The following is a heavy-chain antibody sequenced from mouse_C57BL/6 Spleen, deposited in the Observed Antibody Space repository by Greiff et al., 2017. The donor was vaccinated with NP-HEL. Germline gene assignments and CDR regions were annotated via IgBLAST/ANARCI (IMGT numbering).Heavy chain of an antibody. D-gene: IGHD2-1*01. CDR1: GFTFSDFY. CDR2: SRNKANDYTT. CDR3: ARDAGCGNLFDY. Sequence: EVKLVESGGGLVQSGRSLRLSCATSGFTFSDFYMEWVRQAPGKGLEWIAASRNKANDYTTEYSASVKGRFIVSRDTSHSILYLQMNALRAEDTAIYYCARDAGCGNLFDYWGQGTTLTVSS. V-gene: IGHV7-1*01. J-gene: IGHJ2*01.